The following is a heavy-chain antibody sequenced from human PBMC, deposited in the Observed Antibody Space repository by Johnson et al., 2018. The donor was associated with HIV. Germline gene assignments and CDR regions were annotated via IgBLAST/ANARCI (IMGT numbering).Heavy chain of an antibody. V-gene: IGHV3-33*08. J-gene: IGHJ3*02. CDR3: ARTVYSTSYLDAFGI. D-gene: IGHD2-2*01. CDR2: IWYDGSNK. Sequence: QVQLVESGGGLAKPAWSPRLSCAASQFIFSSYGMHWVRQAPGKGLEWVAVIWYDGSNKHYADSVKGRFTISRDSSKNTLYLQMNSLRAEDTAVYYCARTVYSTSYLDAFGIWGQGTMVTVSS. CDR1: QFIFSSYG.